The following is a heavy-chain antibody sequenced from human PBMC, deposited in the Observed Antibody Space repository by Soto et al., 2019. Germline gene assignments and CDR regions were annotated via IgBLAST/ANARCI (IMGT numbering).Heavy chain of an antibody. CDR3: ARTYYDFWSGSGY. CDR1: GFTFSSYA. CDR2: ISGSGGST. J-gene: IGHJ4*02. V-gene: IGHV3-23*01. Sequence: PGGSLRLSCAASGFTFSSYAMSWVRQAPGKGLEWVSAISGSGGSTYYADSVKGRFTISRDNSKNTLYLQMNSLRAEDTAVYYCARTYYDFWSGSGYWGQGTLVTVSS. D-gene: IGHD3-3*01.